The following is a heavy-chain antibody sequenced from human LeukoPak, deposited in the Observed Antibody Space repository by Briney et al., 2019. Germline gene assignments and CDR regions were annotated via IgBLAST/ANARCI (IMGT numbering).Heavy chain of an antibody. Sequence: GGSLRLSCVASGFTFSNFWMNWVRQAPGKGLGWVANIKYDGREKWSVDSVKGRFTISRDNARNSVFLQMDSLNVEDTAVYYCARHPYRARYFDLWGRGTLVTVSS. J-gene: IGHJ2*01. V-gene: IGHV3-7*01. CDR3: ARHPYRARYFDL. CDR2: IKYDGREK. CDR1: GFTFSNFW. D-gene: IGHD3-16*02.